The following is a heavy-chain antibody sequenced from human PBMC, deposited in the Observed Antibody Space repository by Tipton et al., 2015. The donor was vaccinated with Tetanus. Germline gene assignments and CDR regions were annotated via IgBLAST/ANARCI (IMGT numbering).Heavy chain of an antibody. V-gene: IGHV4-39*07. J-gene: IGHJ5*02. CDR1: GGSISSSSYY. Sequence: TLSLTCTASGGSISSSSYYWGWIRQPPGKGLEWIGSIYYSGSTYYNPSLKSRVTISVDTSKNQFSLKLSSVTAADTAVYYCAGSPRVMLLVSGIVPWGQGTLVTVSS. CDR2: IYYSGST. D-gene: IGHD3-16*01. CDR3: AGSPRVMLLVSGIVP.